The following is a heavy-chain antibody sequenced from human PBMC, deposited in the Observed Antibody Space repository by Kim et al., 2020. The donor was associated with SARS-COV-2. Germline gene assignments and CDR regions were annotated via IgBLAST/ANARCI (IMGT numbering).Heavy chain of an antibody. V-gene: IGHV4-34*01. Sequence: SETLSLTCAVYGGSFSGYYWSWIRQPPGKGLEWIGEINHSGSTNYNPSLKSRVTISVDTSKNQFSLKLSSVTAADTAVYYCARVSGVKYCSSTSCYVFDYWGQGTLVTVSS. CDR1: GGSFSGYY. J-gene: IGHJ4*02. CDR2: INHSGST. D-gene: IGHD2-2*01. CDR3: ARVSGVKYCSSTSCYVFDY.